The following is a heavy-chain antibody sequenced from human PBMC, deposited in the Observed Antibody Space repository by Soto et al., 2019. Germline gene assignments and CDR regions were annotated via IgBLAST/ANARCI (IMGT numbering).Heavy chain of an antibody. D-gene: IGHD6-19*01. J-gene: IGHJ4*02. Sequence: TSGTRCLACRSYTGSFSYNFWTGSRQPPGKGLEWIGEINESGFATYNPSLKRRVTMSVDTVNNQFSLNVTSVTAADTAVYYCARGKSSGPIYYFDTWGQGTLVTVSS. CDR2: INESGFA. CDR3: ARGKSSGPIYYFDT. CDR1: TGSFSYNF. V-gene: IGHV4-34*01.